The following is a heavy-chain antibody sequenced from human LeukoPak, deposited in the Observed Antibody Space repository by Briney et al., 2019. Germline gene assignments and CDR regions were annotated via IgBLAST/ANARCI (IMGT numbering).Heavy chain of an antibody. D-gene: IGHD3-3*01. CDR1: GGSFSGYY. J-gene: IGHJ4*02. CDR3: AREAERPPYYDFRSGYGGVFDY. V-gene: IGHV4-4*07. Sequence: PSETLSLTCAVYGGSFSGYYWSWIRQAAGKGLEWIGRIYTSGSTNYNPSLKSRVTMSVDTSKNQFSLKLSSVTAADTAVYYCAREAERPPYYDFRSGYGGVFDYWGQGTLVTVSS. CDR2: IYTSGST.